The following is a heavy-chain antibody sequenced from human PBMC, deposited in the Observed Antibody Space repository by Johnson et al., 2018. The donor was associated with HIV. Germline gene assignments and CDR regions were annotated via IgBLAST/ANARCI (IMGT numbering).Heavy chain of an antibody. CDR2: ISWNGGST. D-gene: IGHD3-22*01. V-gene: IGHV3-20*04. CDR3: ASRYDSRGYYPDAFDI. J-gene: IGHJ3*02. CDR1: GFTFDDYG. Sequence: VQLVESGGGVVRPGGSLRLSCAASGFTFDDYGMSWVRQTPGKGLEWVSGISWNGGSTGYANSVKGRFTISRDNAKKSLYLQMNSLRAEDTALYYCASRYDSRGYYPDAFDIWGQGTMVTVSS.